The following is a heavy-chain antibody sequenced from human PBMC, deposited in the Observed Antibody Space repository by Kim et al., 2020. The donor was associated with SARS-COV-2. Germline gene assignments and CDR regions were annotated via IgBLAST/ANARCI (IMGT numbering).Heavy chain of an antibody. CDR1: GYSFTSYW. V-gene: IGHV5-51*01. CDR3: ARHLRNYDILTGYYTPGHYYGMDV. J-gene: IGHJ6*02. CDR2: IYPGDSDT. D-gene: IGHD3-9*01. Sequence: GESLKISCKGSGYSFTSYWIGWVRQMPGKGLEWMGIIYPGDSDTRYSPSFQGQVTISADKSISTAYLQWSSLKASDTAMYYCARHLRNYDILTGYYTPGHYYGMDVWGQGTTVTVSS.